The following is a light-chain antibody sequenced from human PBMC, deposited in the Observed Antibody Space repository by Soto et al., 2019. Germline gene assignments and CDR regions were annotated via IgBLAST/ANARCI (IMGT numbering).Light chain of an antibody. J-gene: IGKJ4*01. V-gene: IGKV3-15*01. CDR3: QQYNNWPGT. Sequence: EIVMTQSPATLSVSPGERATLSCRASQSVSNNLAWYQQKPGQAPRLLIYGASTRATGIPARFGGSGSGTEFTLTISSLQSEDFAVYYCQQYNNWPGTFGGGTVVEIK. CDR1: QSVSNN. CDR2: GAS.